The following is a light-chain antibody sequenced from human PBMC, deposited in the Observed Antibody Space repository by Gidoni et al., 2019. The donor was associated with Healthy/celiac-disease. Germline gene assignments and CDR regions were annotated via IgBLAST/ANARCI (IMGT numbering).Light chain of an antibody. Sequence: SSELTQDPAVSVDLGQTVRITCQGDSLRSYYASWYQQKQGQAPVLVIYGKNNRPSGIPDRFSGSSSGNTASLTITGAHAEDEADYYCNSRDSSFNHHYVFGTGTKVTVL. CDR2: GKN. CDR1: SLRSYY. J-gene: IGLJ1*01. CDR3: NSRDSSFNHHYV. V-gene: IGLV3-19*01.